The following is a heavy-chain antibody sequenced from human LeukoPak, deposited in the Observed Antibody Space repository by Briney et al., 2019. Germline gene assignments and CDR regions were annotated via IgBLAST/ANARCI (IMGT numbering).Heavy chain of an antibody. D-gene: IGHD3-10*01. CDR1: GFTFSDYY. V-gene: IGHV3-11*03. CDR2: IFSSSSYT. CDR3: ATYTAGYFQH. J-gene: IGHJ1*01. Sequence: GGSLRLSCAASGFTFSDYYMSWIRQAPGKGLEWVSYIFSSSSYTNYADSVKGRFTISRDNAKNSLYLQMNSLRAEDTAVYYCATYTAGYFQHWGQGTLVTVSS.